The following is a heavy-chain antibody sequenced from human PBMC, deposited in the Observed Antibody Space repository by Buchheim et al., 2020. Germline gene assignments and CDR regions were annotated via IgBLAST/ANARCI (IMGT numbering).Heavy chain of an antibody. CDR3: ARRRGMGADTDERFDY. Sequence: EVQLVQSGAEVKKPGESLKISCKGSGYSFSSYWIGWVRQMPEKGLEWMGIIYPGDSDTRYSPSFQGQVTISADKSIRTAYPQWSSLKASDTAMYSCARRRGMGADTDERFDYWGQGTL. CDR2: IYPGDSDT. CDR1: GYSFSSYW. V-gene: IGHV5-51*01. D-gene: IGHD1-26*01. J-gene: IGHJ4*02.